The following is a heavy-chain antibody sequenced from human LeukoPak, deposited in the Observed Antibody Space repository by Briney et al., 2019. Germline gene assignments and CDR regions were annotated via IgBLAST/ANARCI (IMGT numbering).Heavy chain of an antibody. CDR1: GGSISSYY. CDR3: ARVWKYGYGFYYYYMDV. J-gene: IGHJ6*03. V-gene: IGHV4-59*01. Sequence: PSETLSLTCTVSGGSISSYYWSWIRQPPGKGLEWIGYIYYSGSTNYNPSLKSRVTISVDTSKNQFSLKLSSVTAADTAVYYCARVWKYGYGFYYYYMDVWGKGTTVTVSS. D-gene: IGHD5-18*01. CDR2: IYYSGST.